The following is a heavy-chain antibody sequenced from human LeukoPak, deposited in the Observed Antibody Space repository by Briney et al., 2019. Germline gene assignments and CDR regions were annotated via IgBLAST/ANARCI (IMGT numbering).Heavy chain of an antibody. Sequence: PSETLSLTCTVSSGSMSGYYWMWIRQPPGTGLEWIGYMYHSGSTKYNTSLRSRVTISIDTSKNQFSLKLSSVTAADTAVYYCARATRSSTSFIAVLYWGQGTLVTVSS. CDR2: MYHSGST. CDR3: ARATRSSTSFIAVLY. CDR1: SGSMSGYY. D-gene: IGHD2-2*01. J-gene: IGHJ4*02. V-gene: IGHV4-59*08.